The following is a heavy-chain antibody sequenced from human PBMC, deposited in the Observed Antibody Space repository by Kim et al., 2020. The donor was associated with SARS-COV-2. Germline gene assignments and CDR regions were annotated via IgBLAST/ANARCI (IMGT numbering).Heavy chain of an antibody. V-gene: IGHV3-9*01. Sequence: GGSLRLSCAASGFTFDDYAMHWVRQAPGKGLEWVSGISWNSGSIGYADSVKGRFTISRDNAKNSLYLQMNSLRAEDTALYYCAKDNSPTSIAARSYFDY. D-gene: IGHD6-6*01. CDR2: ISWNSGSI. CDR1: GFTFDDYA. CDR3: AKDNSPTSIAARSYFDY. J-gene: IGHJ4*01.